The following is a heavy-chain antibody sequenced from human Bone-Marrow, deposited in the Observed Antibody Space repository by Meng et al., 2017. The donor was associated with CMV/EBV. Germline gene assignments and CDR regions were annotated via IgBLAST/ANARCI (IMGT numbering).Heavy chain of an antibody. Sequence: GESLKISCAASGFTFDDYGMSWVRQAPGKGLEWVSGINWNGGSTGYADSVKGRFTISRDNAKNSLYLQMNSLRVEDTAVYYCARNPIAARTDYYYYGMDVWGQGTTVTVSS. CDR2: INWNGGST. CDR1: GFTFDDYG. D-gene: IGHD6-6*01. V-gene: IGHV3-20*04. CDR3: ARNPIAARTDYYYYGMDV. J-gene: IGHJ6*02.